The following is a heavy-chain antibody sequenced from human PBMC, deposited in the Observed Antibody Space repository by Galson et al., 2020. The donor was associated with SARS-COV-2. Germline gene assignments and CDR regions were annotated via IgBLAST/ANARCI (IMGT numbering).Heavy chain of an antibody. Sequence: GESLKISCAASGFPFSSYSMNWVRQAPGKGLEWVSSISSSGMYIHYSDSVKGRFTVARDNTEQSLYLQLSSLRVEDTAVYYCARNLDSTGVNDYYGMDVWGQGTTVTVSS. CDR2: ISSSGMYI. D-gene: IGHD1-1*01. CDR3: ARNLDSTGVNDYYGMDV. CDR1: GFPFSSYS. V-gene: IGHV3-21*01. J-gene: IGHJ6*02.